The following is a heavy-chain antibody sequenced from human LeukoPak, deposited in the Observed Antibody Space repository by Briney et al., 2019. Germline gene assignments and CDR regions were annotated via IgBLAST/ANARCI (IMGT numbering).Heavy chain of an antibody. CDR1: GFTFSSYA. D-gene: IGHD6-19*01. V-gene: IGHV3-30*02. CDR3: AKSHGIAVAGTYYFDY. J-gene: IGHJ4*02. Sequence: GALRLSCAASGFTFSSYAMHWVRQAPGKGLEWVAFIRYDGSNKYYADSVKGRFTISRDNSKNTLYLQMNSLRAEDTAVYYCAKSHGIAVAGTYYFDYWGLGTLVTVSS. CDR2: IRYDGSNK.